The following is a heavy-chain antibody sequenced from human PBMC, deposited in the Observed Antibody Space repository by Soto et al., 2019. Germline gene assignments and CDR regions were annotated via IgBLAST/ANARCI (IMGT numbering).Heavy chain of an antibody. J-gene: IGHJ6*02. D-gene: IGHD6-6*01. CDR1: GXTFTSYA. V-gene: IGHV1-3*01. CDR2: INAGNGNT. Sequence: ASVKVSCKASGXTFTSYAMHWVRQAPGQRLEWMGWINAGNGNTKYSQKFQGRVTITRDTSASTAYMELSSLRSEDTAVYYCARGGSIAAFFYYYYYGMDVWGQGTTVTVSS. CDR3: ARGGSIAAFFYYYYYGMDV.